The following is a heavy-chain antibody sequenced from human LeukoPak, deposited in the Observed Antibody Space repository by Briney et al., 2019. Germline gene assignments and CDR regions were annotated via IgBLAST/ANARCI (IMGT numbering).Heavy chain of an antibody. CDR1: GFTFSSYG. CDR2: IGGRDGST. Sequence: SGGSLRLSCAASGFTFSSYGMHWVRQAPGKGLEWVSAIGGRDGSTYYADSVKGRFTISRDNSKNTLYLQVNSLRAEDTAVYYCAKGGKWDVTPFDYWGQGTLVTVSS. D-gene: IGHD1-26*01. V-gene: IGHV3-23*01. J-gene: IGHJ4*02. CDR3: AKGGKWDVTPFDY.